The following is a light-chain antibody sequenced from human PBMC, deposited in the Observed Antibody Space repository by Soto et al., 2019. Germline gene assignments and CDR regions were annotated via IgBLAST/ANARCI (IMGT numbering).Light chain of an antibody. CDR2: KAS. CDR3: QQDNSYPWT. CDR1: PSISSW. Sequence: DIQMTQSPSTLSASVGDRVTITCRASPSISSWLAWYQQKPGKAPKLLIYKASSLESGVTSRFSGSGSGTEFTLTNNSLQPDDFATYYCQQDNSYPWTFGQGTKVEIK. J-gene: IGKJ1*01. V-gene: IGKV1-5*03.